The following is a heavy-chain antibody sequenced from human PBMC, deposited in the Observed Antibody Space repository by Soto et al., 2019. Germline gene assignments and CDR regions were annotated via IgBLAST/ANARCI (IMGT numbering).Heavy chain of an antibody. V-gene: IGHV4-30-4*01. Sequence: SETLSLTCTVSGGSISSGDYYWSWIRQPPGKGLEWIGYIYHSGSTYYNPSLKSRVTISVNPSKNQFYLKLSPVTAADTAVYYCARERPDGARLDPWGRGTLVTVSS. CDR1: GGSISSGDYY. D-gene: IGHD6-6*01. J-gene: IGHJ5*02. CDR3: ARERPDGARLDP. CDR2: IYHSGST.